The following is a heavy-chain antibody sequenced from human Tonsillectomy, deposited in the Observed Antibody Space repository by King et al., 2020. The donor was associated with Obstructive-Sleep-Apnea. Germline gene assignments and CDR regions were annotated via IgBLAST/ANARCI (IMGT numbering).Heavy chain of an antibody. V-gene: IGHV1-18*04. CDR1: GYTFTSYG. CDR2: ISAYNGNT. Sequence: QLVQSGAEVKKPGASVKVSCKASGYTFTSYGISWVRQAPGQGLEGMGWISAYNGNTNYAQKLQGRVTMTTDTSTSTAYMELRSLRSDDTAVYYCARWAHDYGDYEVYWFDPWGQGTLVTVSS. CDR3: ARWAHDYGDYEVYWFDP. D-gene: IGHD4-17*01. J-gene: IGHJ5*02.